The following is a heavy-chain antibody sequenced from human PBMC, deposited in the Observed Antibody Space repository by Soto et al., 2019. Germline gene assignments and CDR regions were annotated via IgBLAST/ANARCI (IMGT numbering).Heavy chain of an antibody. CDR1: GFTFSSYE. Sequence: GGSLRLSCAASGFTFSSYEMNWVRQAPGKGLEWVSYISSSGSTIYYADSVKGRFTISRDNAKNSLYLQMNSLRAEDTAVYYCARVESSSGYYYYGIDVWGQGTTVTVSS. D-gene: IGHD6-6*01. CDR2: ISSSGSTI. CDR3: ARVESSSGYYYYGIDV. V-gene: IGHV3-48*03. J-gene: IGHJ6*02.